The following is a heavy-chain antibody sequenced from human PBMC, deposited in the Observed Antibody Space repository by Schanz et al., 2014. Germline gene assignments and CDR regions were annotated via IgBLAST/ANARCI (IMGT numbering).Heavy chain of an antibody. CDR1: GFTFSSSG. J-gene: IGHJ6*02. Sequence: QVQLVESGGGVVQPGGSLRLSCAASGFTFSSSGMHWVRQAPGKGLEWVSVIFSGGSTYYADSVQGRFTISRDISKNTLFLQMNSLRAEDTAVYYCARERSASYFHYGMDVWGQGTTVTVFS. V-gene: IGHV3-NL1*01. CDR3: ARERSASYFHYGMDV. CDR2: IFSGGST. D-gene: IGHD3-3*01.